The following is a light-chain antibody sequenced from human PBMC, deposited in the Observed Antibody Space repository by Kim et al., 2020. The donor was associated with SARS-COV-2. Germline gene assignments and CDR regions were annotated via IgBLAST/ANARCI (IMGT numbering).Light chain of an antibody. CDR3: KQSYSPPDT. Sequence: DIQMTQSPSSLSASVGDRVTITCRASHSITSSLNWYQQKPGKAPKLLIYAASSLQSGVPSGFSGSGSGTDFILTISSLQPEDFATYYCKQSYSPPDTLGQGAKLEI. J-gene: IGKJ2*01. CDR1: HSITSS. CDR2: AAS. V-gene: IGKV1-39*01.